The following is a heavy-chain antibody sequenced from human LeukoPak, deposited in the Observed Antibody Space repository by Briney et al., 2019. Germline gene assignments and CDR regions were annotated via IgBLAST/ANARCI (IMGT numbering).Heavy chain of an antibody. D-gene: IGHD6-19*01. V-gene: IGHV3-33*01. CDR2: IWYDRNTK. J-gene: IGHJ4*02. Sequence: GRSLRLSCAASGFTFSSYGMHWVRQAPGKGLEWVAVIWYDRNTKYYADSVKGRFTISRDNSKNTLYLQVNSLRAEDTAVYYCARSGWYDSYYSDSWGQGTLVTVSS. CDR1: GFTFSSYG. CDR3: ARSGWYDSYYSDS.